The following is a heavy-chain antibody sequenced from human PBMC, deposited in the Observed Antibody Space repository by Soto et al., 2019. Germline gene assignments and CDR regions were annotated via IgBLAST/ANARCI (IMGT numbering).Heavy chain of an antibody. Sequence: EVQLVESGGGLVKPGGSLRLSCAASGFTFSSYSMNWVRQAPGKGLEWVSSISSSSSYIYYADSVKGRFTISRDNAKNPLDPQKNRLRAEDTAVYYCARDGSIAAAPRHWGQGTLVTVSS. CDR1: GFTFSSYS. D-gene: IGHD6-13*01. CDR3: ARDGSIAAAPRH. J-gene: IGHJ4*02. CDR2: ISSSSSYI. V-gene: IGHV3-21*01.